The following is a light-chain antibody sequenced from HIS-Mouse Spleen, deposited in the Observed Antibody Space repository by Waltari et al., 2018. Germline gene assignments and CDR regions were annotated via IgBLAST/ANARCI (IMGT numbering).Light chain of an antibody. Sequence: QSALTQPASVSGSPGRSITISCTGTSSDVGSYNLVPWYQQPPGKAPKLMIYEGSKRPSGVSNRFSGSKSGNTASLTISGLQAEDEADYYCCSYAGSSTSVVFGGGTKLTVL. V-gene: IGLV2-23*01. J-gene: IGLJ2*01. CDR2: EGS. CDR1: SSDVGSYNL. CDR3: CSYAGSSTSVV.